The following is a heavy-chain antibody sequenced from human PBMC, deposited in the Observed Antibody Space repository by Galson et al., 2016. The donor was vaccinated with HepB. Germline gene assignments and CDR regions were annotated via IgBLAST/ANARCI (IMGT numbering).Heavy chain of an antibody. CDR3: ARYSSSFGYYYGMDV. J-gene: IGHJ6*02. CDR1: GFSFSNYG. D-gene: IGHD6-6*01. CDR2: IWYDGRNK. Sequence: SLRLSCAASGFSFSNYGIHWVRQAPGKGLEWVAVIWYDGRNKYYADSVKDRFTISRDNSKNLLYLQMNSLRAEDSAVYYCARYSSSFGYYYGMDVWGHGTTVIVSS. V-gene: IGHV3-33*08.